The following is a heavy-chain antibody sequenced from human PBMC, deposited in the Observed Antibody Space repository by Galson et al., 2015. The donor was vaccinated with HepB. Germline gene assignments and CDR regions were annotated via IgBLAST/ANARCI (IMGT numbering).Heavy chain of an antibody. CDR1: GYTFTSYG. D-gene: IGHD3-9*01. Sequence: SVKVSCKASGYTFTSYGISWVRQAPGQGLEWMGWISAYNGNTNYAQKLQGRVTMTTDTSTSTAYMELRSLRSDDTAVYYCASENVLRYIDWLWSLDYWGQGTLVTVSS. J-gene: IGHJ4*02. V-gene: IGHV1-18*01. CDR2: ISAYNGNT. CDR3: ASENVLRYIDWLWSLDY.